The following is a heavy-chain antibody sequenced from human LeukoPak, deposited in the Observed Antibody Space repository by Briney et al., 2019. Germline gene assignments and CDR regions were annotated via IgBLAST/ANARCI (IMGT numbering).Heavy chain of an antibody. CDR3: AREGTTTDSVYYYYYYGMDV. J-gene: IGHJ6*02. CDR1: GFAFSSYS. Sequence: GGSLRLSCAASGFAFSSYSMNWVRQAPGKGLEWVSYISTSSSTIYYADSVKGRFTISRDNAKNSLYLQMNSLRAEDTAVYYCAREGTTTDSVYYYYYYGMDVWGQGTTVTVSS. V-gene: IGHV3-48*04. CDR2: ISTSSSTI. D-gene: IGHD4-11*01.